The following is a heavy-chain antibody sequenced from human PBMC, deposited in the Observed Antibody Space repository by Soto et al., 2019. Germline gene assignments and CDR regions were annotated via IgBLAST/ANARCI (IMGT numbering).Heavy chain of an antibody. D-gene: IGHD4-4*01. J-gene: IGHJ6*03. CDR3: ARLTTLSSPKYRFYYYMDM. CDR2: ISVKNGDT. Sequence: QVQLAQSGPELKKPGASLEVSCRASGYTFSNYGISWVRQVPGQGLEWMAWISVKNGDTNFAQKFQGRLSVTTATSTSTAYLNLRRLRSDATAVYYCARLTTLSSPKYRFYYYMDMWGKGTTVTVSS. CDR1: GYTFSNYG. V-gene: IGHV1-18*01.